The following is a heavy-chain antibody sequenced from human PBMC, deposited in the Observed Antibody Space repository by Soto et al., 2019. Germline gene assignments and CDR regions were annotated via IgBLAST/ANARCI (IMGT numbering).Heavy chain of an antibody. J-gene: IGHJ5*02. CDR3: ARHVFPFDP. Sequence: QVQLQESGPGLVKPSETLSLTCTVSGGSISSYYWSWIRQPPGKGLEWIGYIYYSGSTNYNPSLKGRVTRSVGTSKNPFSLKLSSVTAADTAVYYCARHVFPFDPWCQGTLVTVSS. CDR2: IYYSGST. CDR1: GGSISSYY. D-gene: IGHD2-21*01. V-gene: IGHV4-59*08.